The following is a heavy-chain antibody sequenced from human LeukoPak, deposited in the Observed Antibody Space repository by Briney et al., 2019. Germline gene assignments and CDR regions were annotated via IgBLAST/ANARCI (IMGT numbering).Heavy chain of an antibody. V-gene: IGHV4-38-2*02. CDR1: GYSISRGYY. D-gene: IGHD1/OR15-1a*01. J-gene: IGHJ4*02. CDR3: ATDRRGNNHDHDN. Sequence: SETLSLTCGVSGYSISRGYYWGWIRQPPRKGLEWIGSIHHGGTTYYNPSLKSRVTILVDTPKNEVSLKLSSVTAADTAVYHCATDRRGNNHDHDNWGQGTLVTVSS. CDR2: IHHGGTT.